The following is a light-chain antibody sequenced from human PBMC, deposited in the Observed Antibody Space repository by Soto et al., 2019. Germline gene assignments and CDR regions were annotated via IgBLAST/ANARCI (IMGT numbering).Light chain of an antibody. V-gene: IGKV1-5*01. Sequence: DIQMTQSPSSLSASVGDRVTITCRASQTTNNYLNWYQQKPGKAPKLLIYDASSLESGVPSRFSGSGSGTEFTLTISSLQPDDFATYYCQQYNSYSTFGGGTKVDIK. CDR3: QQYNSYST. CDR2: DAS. CDR1: QTTNNY. J-gene: IGKJ4*01.